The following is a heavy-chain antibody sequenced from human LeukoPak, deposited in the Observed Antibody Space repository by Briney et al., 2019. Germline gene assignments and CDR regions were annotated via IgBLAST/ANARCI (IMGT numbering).Heavy chain of an antibody. J-gene: IGHJ6*03. CDR2: IYTSGST. CDR3: ASTRVLNYYNMDV. Sequence: SETLSLTCTVSGGSISSYYWSWIRQPPGKGLEWIGYIYTSGSTNYNPSLKSRVTISVDTSKNQFSLKLSSVTAADTAVYYCASTRVLNYYNMDVWRKGTTVTVSS. D-gene: IGHD3-10*01. V-gene: IGHV4-4*09. CDR1: GGSISSYY.